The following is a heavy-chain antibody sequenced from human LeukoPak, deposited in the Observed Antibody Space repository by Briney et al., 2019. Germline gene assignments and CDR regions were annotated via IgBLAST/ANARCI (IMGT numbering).Heavy chain of an antibody. V-gene: IGHV1-2*06. Sequence: ASVKVSCKASGYTFTGYYMHWVRQAPGQGLELMGRINPNSGGTNYAQRFQGRVTMTRDTSISTAYMELSRLRSDDTAVYYCAREMNLASSYPDYWGQGTLVTVSS. CDR1: GYTFTGYY. CDR2: INPNSGGT. CDR3: AREMNLASSYPDY. J-gene: IGHJ4*02. D-gene: IGHD6-13*01.